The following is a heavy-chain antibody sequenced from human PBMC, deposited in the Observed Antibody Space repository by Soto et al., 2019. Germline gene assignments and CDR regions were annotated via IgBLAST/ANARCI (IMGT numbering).Heavy chain of an antibody. J-gene: IGHJ4*02. CDR1: GFTFSSYA. V-gene: IGHV3-30-3*01. CDR3: ARDHYGGNPPTYFDY. CDR2: ISYDGSNK. Sequence: PGGSLRLSCAASGFTFSSYAMHWVRQAPGKGLEWVAVISYDGSNKYYADSVKGRFTISRDNSKNTLYLQMNSLRAEDTAVYYCARDHYGGNPPTYFDYWGQGTLVTVSS. D-gene: IGHD4-17*01.